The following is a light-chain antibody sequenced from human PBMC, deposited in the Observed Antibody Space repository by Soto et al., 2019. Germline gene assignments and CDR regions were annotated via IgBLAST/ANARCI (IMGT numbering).Light chain of an antibody. Sequence: ILMTQSPATLSVSPGERATLSCRASQNVSNNLAWYQQKPGQAPRLLIYDASTRATAISARFSSRGSGTEFTLTICGLQSEDFAVYYCQQYNNGPPWTSGLGTKVEIK. CDR3: QQYNNGPPWT. V-gene: IGKV3-15*01. CDR2: DAS. CDR1: QNVSNN. J-gene: IGKJ1*01.